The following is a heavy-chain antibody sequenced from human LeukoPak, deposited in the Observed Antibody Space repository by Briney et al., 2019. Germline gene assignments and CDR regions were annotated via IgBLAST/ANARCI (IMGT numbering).Heavy chain of an antibody. CDR1: GFTFSSYS. CDR2: ISSSSSYI. J-gene: IGHJ4*02. CDR3: ARERIYYDFWSGYPSPLDY. Sequence: PGGSLRLSCAASGFTFSSYSMNWVRQAPGKGLEWVSSISSSSSYIYYADSVKGRFTVSRDNAKNSLCLQMNSLRAEDTAVYYCARERIYYDFWSGYPSPLDYWGQGTLVTVSS. D-gene: IGHD3-3*01. V-gene: IGHV3-21*01.